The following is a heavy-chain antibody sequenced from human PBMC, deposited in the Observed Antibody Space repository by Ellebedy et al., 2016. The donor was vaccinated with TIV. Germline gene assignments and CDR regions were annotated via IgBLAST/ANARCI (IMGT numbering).Heavy chain of an antibody. Sequence: PGGSLRLSCAASGFTFSSYTMNRVRQAPGKGLEWVSYISNSAIYYADPVKGRFTISRDNAKNSLYLQLSSLRAEDTAVYYCARGGGCSGGTCYYPDVWGQGTLVTVSS. CDR2: ISNSAI. D-gene: IGHD2-15*01. CDR3: ARGGGCSGGTCYYPDV. V-gene: IGHV3-48*01. CDR1: GFTFSSYT. J-gene: IGHJ4*02.